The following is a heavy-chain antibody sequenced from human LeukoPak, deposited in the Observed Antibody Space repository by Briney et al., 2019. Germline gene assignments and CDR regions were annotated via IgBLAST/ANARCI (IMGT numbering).Heavy chain of an antibody. CDR1: RVSLRTSGVG. J-gene: IGHJ3*02. Sequence: SGPTLVNPTKTLTLTCSLSRVSLRTSGVGVGWIRRPPGKALEWLALIYWDDDSRYSPSLKSRLTIAKDTSKNQVVLTLTNMDSVDTATYYCAHSQVFSYGSFHDAYDIWGLGMLVTVSS. CDR3: AHSQVFSYGSFHDAYDI. D-gene: IGHD5-18*01. CDR2: IYWDDDS. V-gene: IGHV2-5*02.